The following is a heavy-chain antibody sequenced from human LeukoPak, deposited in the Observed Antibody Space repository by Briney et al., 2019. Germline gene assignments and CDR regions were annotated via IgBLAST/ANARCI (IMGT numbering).Heavy chain of an antibody. D-gene: IGHD3-10*01. J-gene: IGHJ3*01. Sequence: PGGSLRLSCAASGFTFKTYAMSWVRQAPGEGLEWVASISAGGLNTYYADAVEGRFSISRDNSKGTVFLQMNSLRAEDTALYYCAKYSTSIIRGAFNVWGQGTMVTVSS. CDR1: GFTFKTYA. CDR2: ISAGGLNT. V-gene: IGHV3-23*01. CDR3: AKYSTSIIRGAFNV.